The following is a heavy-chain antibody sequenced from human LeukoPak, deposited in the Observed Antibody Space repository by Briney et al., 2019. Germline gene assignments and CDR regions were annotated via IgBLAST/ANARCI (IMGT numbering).Heavy chain of an antibody. CDR1: GFTFSAYD. Sequence: GGSLRLPCAASGFTFSAYDMKWVRQAPGKGLEWISYISRTSTTIFYADSVKGRFTVSRDNAKNSLYLQMNSLRAEDTAIYYCARSRSGWHYFDYWGQGTLVTVSS. D-gene: IGHD6-19*01. V-gene: IGHV3-48*01. CDR2: ISRTSTTI. CDR3: ARSRSGWHYFDY. J-gene: IGHJ4*02.